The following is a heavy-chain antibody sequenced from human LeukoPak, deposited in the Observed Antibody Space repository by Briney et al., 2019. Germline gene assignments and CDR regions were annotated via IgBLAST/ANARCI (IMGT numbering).Heavy chain of an antibody. J-gene: IGHJ4*02. D-gene: IGHD1-26*01. CDR1: GFTFGDYA. CDR2: ISWNSGSI. Sequence: PGGSLRLSCTTSGFTFGDYAMSWVRQAPGKGLEWVSGISWNSGSIGYADSVKGRFTISRDNAKNSLYLQMNSLRAEDTALYYCAKDFSIADPGGYFDYWGQGTLVTVSS. V-gene: IGHV3-9*01. CDR3: AKDFSIADPGGYFDY.